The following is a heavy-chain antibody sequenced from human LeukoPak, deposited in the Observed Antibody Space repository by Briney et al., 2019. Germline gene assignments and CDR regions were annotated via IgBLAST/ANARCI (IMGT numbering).Heavy chain of an antibody. CDR1: GYTFTSYA. CDR2: IIPILGIA. V-gene: IGHV1-69*04. Sequence: SVKVSCKASGYTFTSYAISWVRQAPGQGLEWMGRIIPILGIANYAQKFQGGVTITADKSTSTAYMELSSLRSEDTAVYYCAREKWEPDAFDIWGQGTMVTVSS. J-gene: IGHJ3*02. D-gene: IGHD1-26*01. CDR3: AREKWEPDAFDI.